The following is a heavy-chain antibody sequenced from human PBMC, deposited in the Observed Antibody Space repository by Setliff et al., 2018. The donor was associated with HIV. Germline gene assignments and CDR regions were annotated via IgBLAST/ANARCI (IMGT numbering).Heavy chain of an antibody. J-gene: IGHJ5*02. CDR3: AKGQDGLRYNWFDP. CDR2: IYGSSGST. V-gene: IGHV3-23*01. Sequence: PGGSLRLSCAASGFSFSSYGMHWVRQAPGKGLEWVSAIYGSSGSTNYADSVKGRFTISRDNSKNMLYLQMNSLRAEDTAVYYCAKGQDGLRYNWFDPWGHGTLVTVSS. CDR1: GFSFSSYG.